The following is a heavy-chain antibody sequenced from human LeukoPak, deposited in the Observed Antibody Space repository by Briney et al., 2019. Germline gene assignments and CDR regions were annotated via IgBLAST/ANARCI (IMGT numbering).Heavy chain of an antibody. Sequence: PGGSLRLSCAASGFTFDDYGMSWVRQAPGKGLEWVSGINWSGGSTDYADSVRGRFTISRDNAKNSLYLQMNSLRAEDTALYYCARAAGYGGSWYRSYYFDYWGQGTLVTVSS. CDR1: GFTFDDYG. V-gene: IGHV3-20*04. CDR3: ARAAGYGGSWYRSYYFDY. CDR2: INWSGGST. D-gene: IGHD6-13*01. J-gene: IGHJ4*02.